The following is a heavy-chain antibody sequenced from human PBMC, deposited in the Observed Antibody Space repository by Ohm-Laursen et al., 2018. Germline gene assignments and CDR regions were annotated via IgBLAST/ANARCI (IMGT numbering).Heavy chain of an antibody. CDR1: GYTFTTYD. D-gene: IGHD1-1*01. V-gene: IGHV1-8*02. Sequence: SVKVSCKASGYTFTTYDITWVRQAAGQGPEWMGWMNPNSGNTGYAQKFRDRVTMTSNTSISTAYMELYGLTSEDTAAYYCARAVRNQLVSDYWGQGTLVTVSS. CDR3: ARAVRNQLVSDY. CDR2: MNPNSGNT. J-gene: IGHJ4*02.